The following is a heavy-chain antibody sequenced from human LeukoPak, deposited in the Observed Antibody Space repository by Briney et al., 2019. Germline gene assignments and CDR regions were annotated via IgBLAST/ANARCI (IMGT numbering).Heavy chain of an antibody. Sequence: GGSLRLSCAASGFSFSNYGMHWVRQAPGKGLEWVAVISSDGSNKYYADSVKSRFTISRDNSKSTLYLQMNSLRAEDTAVYYCARPYYDFWPVDYWGQGTLVSVSS. CDR3: ARPYYDFWPVDY. CDR2: ISSDGSNK. D-gene: IGHD3-3*01. V-gene: IGHV3-33*01. CDR1: GFSFSNYG. J-gene: IGHJ4*02.